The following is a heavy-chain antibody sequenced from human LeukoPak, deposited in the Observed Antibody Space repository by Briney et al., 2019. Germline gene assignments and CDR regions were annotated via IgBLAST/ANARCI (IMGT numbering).Heavy chain of an antibody. Sequence: SETLSLTCAVYGGSFGGYYWSWIRQPPGKGLEWIGEINHSGSTNYNPSLKSRVTISVDTSKNQFSLKLSSVTAADTAVYYCARRAGSGSYENWFDPWGQGTLVTVSS. J-gene: IGHJ5*02. D-gene: IGHD3-10*01. CDR2: INHSGST. V-gene: IGHV4-34*01. CDR1: GGSFGGYY. CDR3: ARRAGSGSYENWFDP.